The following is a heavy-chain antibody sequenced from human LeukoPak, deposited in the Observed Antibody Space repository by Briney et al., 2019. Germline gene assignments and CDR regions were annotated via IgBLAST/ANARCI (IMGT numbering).Heavy chain of an antibody. CDR3: TRRSGIAVAGAFDY. CDR2: ISGSGGST. D-gene: IGHD6-19*01. J-gene: IGHJ4*02. CDR1: GFTFSGYG. Sequence: PGGSLRLSRAASGFTFSGYGMHWVRQAPGKGLEWVSAISGSGGSTYYADSVKGRFTISRDNSKNTLYLQMNSLRTEDTAVYYCTRRSGIAVAGAFDYWGQGTLVTVSS. V-gene: IGHV3-23*01.